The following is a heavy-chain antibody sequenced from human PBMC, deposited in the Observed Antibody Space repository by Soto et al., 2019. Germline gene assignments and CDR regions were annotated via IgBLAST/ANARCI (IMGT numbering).Heavy chain of an antibody. CDR3: AREHIPGEGNGMDV. CDR1: GFRFNTYA. Sequence: QVQLVESGGGVVPPGRSLRLSCAASGFRFNTYAVHWVRQAPGKGLEWLAVISYSGDNKYYADSVRGRFTISRDNSGNTLYLQMNSLRGEDTAVYYCAREHIPGEGNGMDVWGQGTTVTVSS. V-gene: IGHV3-30-3*01. D-gene: IGHD2-2*02. J-gene: IGHJ6*02. CDR2: ISYSGDNK.